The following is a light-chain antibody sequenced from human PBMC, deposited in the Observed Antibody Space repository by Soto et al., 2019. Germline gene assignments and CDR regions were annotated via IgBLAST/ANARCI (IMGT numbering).Light chain of an antibody. CDR3: QQRSNWPIT. J-gene: IGKJ5*01. CDR2: GAS. V-gene: IGKV3-11*01. Sequence: EIVMTQSPDTLSVSPGERATLSCRASQSVTNNLAWYQQKPGQAPRLLIYGASTRTIAIPARFSGSGSGTDFTLTISSLEPEDFAVYYCQQRSNWPITFGQGTRLEI. CDR1: QSVTNN.